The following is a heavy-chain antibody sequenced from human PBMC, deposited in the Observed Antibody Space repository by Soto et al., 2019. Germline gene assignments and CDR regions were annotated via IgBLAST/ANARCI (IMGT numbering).Heavy chain of an antibody. J-gene: IGHJ6*03. V-gene: IGHV3-23*01. CDR1: GFTFSSYA. CDR2: ISGSGGST. D-gene: IGHD1-26*01. CDR3: AKDMEHPRYYYYYMDV. Sequence: PGGSLRLSCAASGFTFSSYAMSWVRQAPGKGPEWVSAISGSGGSTYYADSVKGRFTISRDNSKNTLYLQMNSLRAEDTAVYYSAKDMEHPRYYYYYMDVWGKGTTVTVSS.